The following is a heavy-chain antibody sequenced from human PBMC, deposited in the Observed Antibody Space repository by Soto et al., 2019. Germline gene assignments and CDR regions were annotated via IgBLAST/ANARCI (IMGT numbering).Heavy chain of an antibody. CDR1: GFTFDDYA. CDR2: ISWNSGSI. J-gene: IGHJ6*02. CDR3: AKDMGVAVADGDYYYGMDV. V-gene: IGHV3-9*01. Sequence: GGSLRLSCAASGFTFDDYAMHWVRQAPGKGLEWVSGISWNSGSIGYADSVKGRFTISRDNAKNSLYLQMNSLRAEDTALYYCAKDMGVAVADGDYYYGMDVWGQGTTVTVSS. D-gene: IGHD6-19*01.